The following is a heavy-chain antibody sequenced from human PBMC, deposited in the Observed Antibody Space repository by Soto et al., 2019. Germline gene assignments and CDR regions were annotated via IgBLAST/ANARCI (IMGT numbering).Heavy chain of an antibody. D-gene: IGHD6-19*01. J-gene: IGHJ3*02. CDR2: ISNGGGGT. V-gene: IGHV3-23*01. CDR1: GFTFATYP. Sequence: EVQLLESGGGLEQPGESLRLSCVASGFTFATYPMSWVRQAPGKGLEWVSGISNGGGGTYYADSVKGRFTISRDNSKNTLYLQMNSLRAEDTAIYYCAIADGGNSGLYAAVDIWGQGTMVSVSS. CDR3: AIADGGNSGLYAAVDI.